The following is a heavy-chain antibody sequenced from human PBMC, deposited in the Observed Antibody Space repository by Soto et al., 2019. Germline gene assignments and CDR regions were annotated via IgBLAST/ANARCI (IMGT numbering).Heavy chain of an antibody. J-gene: IGHJ4*02. CDR3: ARRKERSGPYYLDL. CDR2: MNPSNGNT. CDR1: GFTFITYD. Sequence: GASVKDSCKASGFTFITYDISWLRKAAGQGLEWMGWMNPSNGNTGYAQKFRGRVTMTRNTSISTAYMELSSLRSDDSAVYFCARRKERSGPYYLDLWGQGTLVTVSS. V-gene: IGHV1-8*01. D-gene: IGHD6-25*01.